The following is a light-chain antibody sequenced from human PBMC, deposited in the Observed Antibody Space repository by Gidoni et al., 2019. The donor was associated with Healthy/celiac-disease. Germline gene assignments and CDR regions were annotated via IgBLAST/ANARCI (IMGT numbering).Light chain of an antibody. CDR3: QAWDSSTFYV. J-gene: IGLJ1*01. V-gene: IGLV3-1*01. CDR1: KLGDKY. CDR2: QDS. Sequence: SYELTQPPSVSVSPGQTASITCSGDKLGDKYACWYQQKPGQSPVLVIYQDSKRLSGIPERFSGSNSGNTATLTISGTQAMDEADYYCQAWDSSTFYVFVTGTKVTVL.